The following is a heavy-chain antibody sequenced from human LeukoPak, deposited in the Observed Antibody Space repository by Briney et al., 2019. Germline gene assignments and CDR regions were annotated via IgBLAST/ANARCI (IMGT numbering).Heavy chain of an antibody. CDR1: GGAIRSHY. CDR2: VSNSGST. CDR3: GRDALVGHFSYYYMDV. V-gene: IGHV4-59*11. D-gene: IGHD2-21*01. J-gene: IGHJ6*03. Sequence: SETLSLTCTVSGGAIRSHYWTWIRQSPVKGLEWIGDVSNSGSTSYNPSLKSRVTISIDTTKNQFSLKLRSVTAADTAVYYCGRDALVGHFSYYYMDVWAKGPRSPSP.